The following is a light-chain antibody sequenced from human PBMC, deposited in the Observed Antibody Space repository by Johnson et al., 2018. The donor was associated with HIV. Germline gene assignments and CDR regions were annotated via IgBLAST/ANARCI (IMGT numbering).Light chain of an antibody. Sequence: QSLLTQPPSVSAAPGQKVTISCSGTSSNIGNHYVSWYQLLPGTAPKLLIYDNDKRPLGIPDRFSGSKSGTSATLGITGLQTGEEADYYCGTWDSRLNVSLFGTGTKVTVL. J-gene: IGLJ1*01. CDR3: GTWDSRLNVSL. V-gene: IGLV1-51*01. CDR1: SSNIGNHY. CDR2: DND.